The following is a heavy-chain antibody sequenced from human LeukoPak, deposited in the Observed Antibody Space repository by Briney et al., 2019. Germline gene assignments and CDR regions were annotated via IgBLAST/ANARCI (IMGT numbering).Heavy chain of an antibody. CDR3: TTGKNY. Sequence: GGSLRLSCAASGFTFSDHYMDWVRQAPGRGLEWVGRSRNKANSYTTEYAASVKGRFTISRDDSKNTLYLQMNSLKTEDTAVYYCTTGKNYWGQGTLVTVSS. CDR1: GFTFSDHY. V-gene: IGHV3-72*01. J-gene: IGHJ4*02. CDR2: SRNKANSYTT.